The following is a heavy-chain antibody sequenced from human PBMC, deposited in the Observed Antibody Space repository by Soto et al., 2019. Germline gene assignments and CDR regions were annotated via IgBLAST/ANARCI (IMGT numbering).Heavy chain of an antibody. D-gene: IGHD3-10*01. CDR2: IIPIFGTA. V-gene: IGHV1-69*13. Sequence: RASVKVSCKASGGTFSSYAISWVRQAPGQGLEWMGGIIPIFGTANYAQKFQGRVTITADESTSTAYMELSSLRSEDTAVYYCARGLVRGVITPGYWGQGTLVTVSS. CDR3: ARGLVRGVITPGY. CDR1: GGTFSSYA. J-gene: IGHJ4*02.